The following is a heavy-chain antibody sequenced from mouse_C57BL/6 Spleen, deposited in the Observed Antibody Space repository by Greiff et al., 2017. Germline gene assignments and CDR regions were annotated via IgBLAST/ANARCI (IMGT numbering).Heavy chain of an antibody. CDR2: IDPSDSYT. D-gene: IGHD2-4*01. J-gene: IGHJ2*01. CDR3: ARRGGYDYDVDY. V-gene: IGHV1-50*01. CDR1: GYTFTSYW. Sequence: QVQLQQPGAELVKPGASVKLSCKASGYTFTSYWMQWVKQRPGQGLEWIGEIDPSDSYTNYNQKFKGKATLTVDTSSSTAYMQLSSLTSEDSAVYYCARRGGYDYDVDYWGQGTTLTVSS.